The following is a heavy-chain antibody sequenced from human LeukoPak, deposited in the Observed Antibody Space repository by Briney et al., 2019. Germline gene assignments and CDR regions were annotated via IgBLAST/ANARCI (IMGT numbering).Heavy chain of an antibody. CDR1: GGSISNYY. CDR3: ARDFYGDDGHHPFDY. J-gene: IGHJ4*02. Sequence: SETLSPTCSVSGGSISNYYWNSISQPARNGLEWLGRIYASGSTNYNPSLKSRVTISMDKSKNHFSLNLKSVTAADTGFYYCARDFYGDDGHHPFDYWGQGIQVTVSS. D-gene: IGHD2/OR15-2a*01. CDR2: IYASGST. V-gene: IGHV4-4*07.